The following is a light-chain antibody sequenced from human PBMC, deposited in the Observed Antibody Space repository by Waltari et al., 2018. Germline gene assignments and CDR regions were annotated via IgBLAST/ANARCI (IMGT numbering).Light chain of an antibody. V-gene: IGKV1-9*01. CDR1: QGISSY. CDR2: TAS. CDR3: QQRNSYPIT. J-gene: IGKJ5*01. Sequence: IQLTQSPSSLSASIGDRVTITCRSRQGISSYLAWYQQKPGKAPKLLIHTASTLQSGVPSRFSGSGSGTDFTLSISSLQPEDFATYYCQQRNSYPITFGQGTRLEIK.